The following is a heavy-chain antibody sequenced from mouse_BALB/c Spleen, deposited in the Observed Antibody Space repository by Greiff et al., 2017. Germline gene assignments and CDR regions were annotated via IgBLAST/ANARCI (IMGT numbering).Heavy chain of an antibody. D-gene: IGHD1-1*02. CDR1: GYSFTDYI. J-gene: IGHJ4*01. Sequence: VQLQQTGPELVKPGASVKISCKASGYSFTDYIMLWVKQSHGKSLEWIGNINPYYGSTSYNLKFKGKATLTVDKSSSTAYMQLNSLTSEDSAVYYCARWGKWSAMDYWGQGTSVTVSS. V-gene: IGHV1-39*01. CDR3: ARWGKWSAMDY. CDR2: INPYYGST.